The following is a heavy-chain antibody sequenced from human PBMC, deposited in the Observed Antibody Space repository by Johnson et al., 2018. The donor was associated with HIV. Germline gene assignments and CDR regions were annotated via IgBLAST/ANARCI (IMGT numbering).Heavy chain of an antibody. V-gene: IGHV3-30-3*01. J-gene: IGHJ3*02. CDR3: ARDAQPLSTFDI. D-gene: IGHD1-1*01. CDR2: ISSDGNNK. Sequence: QVQLVESGGGVVQPGRSLRLSCASSGFTFSSYAMHWVRQAPGKGLEWQAVISSDGNNKYYADSVKDRFTISRDNSKNTVYLQMNSLRAEDTAVYYCARDAQPLSTFDIWGQGTTVTVSS. CDR1: GFTFSSYA.